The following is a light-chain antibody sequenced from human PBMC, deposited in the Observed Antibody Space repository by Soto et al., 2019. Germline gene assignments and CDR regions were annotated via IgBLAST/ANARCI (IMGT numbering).Light chain of an antibody. CDR3: QQSYSTPRIT. V-gene: IGKV1-39*01. CDR2: DAS. Sequence: DIQLTQSPSSLSASVGDKVTITCRPSQSIRSYLNWVQQKPGKAPKLLIYDASSLQTGVPSRFSGSGSGTDFTLTISSLQPEDFASYYCQQSYSTPRITFGQGTRLEIK. CDR1: QSIRSY. J-gene: IGKJ5*01.